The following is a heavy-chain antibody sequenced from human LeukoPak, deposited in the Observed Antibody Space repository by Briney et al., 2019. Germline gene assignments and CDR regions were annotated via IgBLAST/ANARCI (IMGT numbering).Heavy chain of an antibody. D-gene: IGHD5-18*01. CDR1: GYTFTGYY. CDR2: INPNSGGT. CDR3: ARDRGYSYGLYAFDI. Sequence: ASVKVSCKASGYTFTGYYMHWVRQAPGHGLEWMGWINPNSGGTNYAQKFQGRVTMTRDTSISTAYMELSRLRSDDTAVYYCARDRGYSYGLYAFDIWGQGTMVTVSS. V-gene: IGHV1-2*02. J-gene: IGHJ3*02.